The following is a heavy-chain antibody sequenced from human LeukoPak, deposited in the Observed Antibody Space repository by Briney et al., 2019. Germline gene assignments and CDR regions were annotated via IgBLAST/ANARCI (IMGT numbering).Heavy chain of an antibody. D-gene: IGHD6-6*01. V-gene: IGHV4-39*07. CDR2: IKDSGRT. CDR1: GGSISSSSYY. Sequence: PSETLSLTCTVSGGSISSSSYYWSWIRQPPGKGLEYIGEIKDSGRTTYNPSLKSRVTMSVDTSKNQFSLSMISVTAADTAFYYCARHESGSSSAAFDSWGQGT. CDR3: ARHESGSSSAAFDS. J-gene: IGHJ3*01.